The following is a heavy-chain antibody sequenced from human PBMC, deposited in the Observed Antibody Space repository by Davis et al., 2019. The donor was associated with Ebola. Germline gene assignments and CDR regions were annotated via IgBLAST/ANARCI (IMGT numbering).Heavy chain of an antibody. CDR2: IIPIFGTA. Sequence: SVKVSCKASGGTFSTHAISWVRQAPGQGLEWMGGIIPIFGTANYAQKFQGRVTITADEVTNTAYMELSSLTSDDTAVYYCASGLRGHSIDVWGQGTTVTVSS. CDR1: GGTFSTHA. D-gene: IGHD5-12*01. J-gene: IGHJ6*02. CDR3: ASGLRGHSIDV. V-gene: IGHV1-69*13.